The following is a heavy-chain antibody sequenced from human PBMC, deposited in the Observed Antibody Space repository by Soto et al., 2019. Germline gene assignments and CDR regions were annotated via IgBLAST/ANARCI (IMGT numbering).Heavy chain of an antibody. Sequence: PSDTLSLTCTVSGGSIGSGDYYWSWILHHPGKGLECIGNIYYSGSTYYNPSLKSRVTISVDTSKNQFSLRLSSVTAADTAVYYCARRGLRMVPTANNYFDYWGQGTLVTVSS. J-gene: IGHJ4*02. D-gene: IGHD6-13*01. CDR2: IYYSGST. CDR3: ARRGLRMVPTANNYFDY. CDR1: GGSIGSGDYY. V-gene: IGHV4-30-4*02.